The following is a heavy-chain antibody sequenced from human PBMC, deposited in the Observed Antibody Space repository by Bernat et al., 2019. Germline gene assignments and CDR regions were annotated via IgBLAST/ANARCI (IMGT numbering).Heavy chain of an antibody. CDR2: IYYSGCT. V-gene: IGHV4-39*01. J-gene: IGHJ3*02. CDR1: GGSISSSSYY. CDR3: ARLGTCCSGGRCDNLGAFDI. Sequence: QLQLQESGPGLVKPLETLSPTCTVSGGSISSSSYYWGWIRQPPGKGLEWIGSIYYSGCTYYNPSPKSRVNISVTTSKNQFSLKLSSVTAADTTVYYGARLGTCCSGGRCDNLGAFDIWGQGTMVTVSS. D-gene: IGHD2-15*01.